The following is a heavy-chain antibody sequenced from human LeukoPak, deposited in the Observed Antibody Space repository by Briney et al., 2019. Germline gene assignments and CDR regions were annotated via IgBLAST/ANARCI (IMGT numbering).Heavy chain of an antibody. CDR2: ISHDGSES. Sequence: EGSLRLSCAASGFTFSSHAMVWVRQAPGKGLEWVSFISHDGSESFHTESVKGRFTIFRDNFKNTVDLQVSGLKEEDTAVYYCARDWGQRGVGATLANWGQGTLVIVSS. D-gene: IGHD1-26*01. CDR1: GFTFSSHA. CDR3: ARDWGQRGVGATLAN. J-gene: IGHJ4*02. V-gene: IGHV3-30-3*01.